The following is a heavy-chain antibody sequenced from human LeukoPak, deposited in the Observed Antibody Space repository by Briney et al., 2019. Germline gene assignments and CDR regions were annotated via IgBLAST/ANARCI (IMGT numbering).Heavy chain of an antibody. V-gene: IGHV1-8*01. CDR1: GYTFTSYD. Sequence: ASVKVSCKASGYTFTSYDINWVRQATGQGLEWMGWMNPNSGNTGYAQKLQGRVTMTTDTSTSTAYMELRSLRSDDTAVYYCARDLGSSYYYYYGMDVWGQGTTVTVSS. J-gene: IGHJ6*02. D-gene: IGHD6-13*01. CDR3: ARDLGSSYYYYYGMDV. CDR2: MNPNSGNT.